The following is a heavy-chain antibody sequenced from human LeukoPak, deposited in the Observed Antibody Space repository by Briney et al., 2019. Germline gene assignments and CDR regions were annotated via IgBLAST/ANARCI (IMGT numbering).Heavy chain of an antibody. Sequence: GGSLRLSCAASGFTFSSHSMNWVRQAPGKGLEWVSSISSSSTYIYYADSVKGRFTISRDNAKNSLYLQMNSLRAEDTAVYYCARAWSGYDFYYYYYMDVWGKGTTVTVSS. CDR2: ISSSSTYI. CDR1: GFTFSSHS. D-gene: IGHD5-12*01. J-gene: IGHJ6*03. CDR3: ARAWSGYDFYYYYYMDV. V-gene: IGHV3-21*01.